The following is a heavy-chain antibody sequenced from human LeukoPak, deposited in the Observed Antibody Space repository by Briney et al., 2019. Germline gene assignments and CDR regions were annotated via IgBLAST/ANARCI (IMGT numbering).Heavy chain of an antibody. CDR3: TTDLCR. Sequence: GGSLRLSCAASGFTFSNAWMTWVRQAPGKGLEWVGRIKSKTDGGTTDYSGPVKDRFTLSRDDSRNTRYLQMNSLKTENKALYYCTTDLCRWGQGALVTVSS. CDR2: IKSKTDGGTT. CDR1: GFTFSNAW. D-gene: IGHD2/OR15-2a*01. V-gene: IGHV3-15*01. J-gene: IGHJ4*02.